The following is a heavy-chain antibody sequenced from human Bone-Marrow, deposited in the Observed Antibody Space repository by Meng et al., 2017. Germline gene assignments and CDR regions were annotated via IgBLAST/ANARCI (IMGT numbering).Heavy chain of an antibody. V-gene: IGHV4-61*02. J-gene: IGHJ4*02. Sequence: SETLSLTFTVYGGSISSGSYYWSWIRQPAGKGLEWIGRIYTSGSTNYNPSLKSRVTISVETSKNQFSLKLSSVAGANASVYYCASSLGAAVDYWGQGTLVTVSS. D-gene: IGHD6-13*01. CDR3: ASSLGAAVDY. CDR2: IYTSGST. CDR1: GGSISSGSYY.